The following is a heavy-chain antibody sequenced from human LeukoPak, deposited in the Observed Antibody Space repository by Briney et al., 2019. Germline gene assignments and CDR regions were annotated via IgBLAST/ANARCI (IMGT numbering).Heavy chain of an antibody. CDR3: AGDRWFGRYLGNWLDP. Sequence: PGGSLRLSCTASGFPFSDYYMTWIRQAPGKGLEWLSYISGSGSTIYYADSVKGRFTISRDNAKNSLYLNVISLRAEDTAVYYCAGDRWFGRYLGNWLDPWGQGTLVTVSS. D-gene: IGHD3-10*01. CDR1: GFPFSDYY. CDR2: ISGSGSTI. J-gene: IGHJ5*02. V-gene: IGHV3-11*01.